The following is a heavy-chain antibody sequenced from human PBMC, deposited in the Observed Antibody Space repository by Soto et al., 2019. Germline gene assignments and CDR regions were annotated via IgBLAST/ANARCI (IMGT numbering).Heavy chain of an antibody. CDR2: IKQDGSEK. J-gene: IGHJ4*02. D-gene: IGHD3-9*01. V-gene: IGHV3-7*03. Sequence: HPGGSLRLSCAASGFTFSSYWMSWVRQAPGKGLEWVANIKQDGSEKYYVDSVKGRFTISRDNAKNSLYLQMNSLRAEDTAVYYCARSPGYFDWSYHFDYWGQGTLVTVSS. CDR3: ARSPGYFDWSYHFDY. CDR1: GFTFSSYW.